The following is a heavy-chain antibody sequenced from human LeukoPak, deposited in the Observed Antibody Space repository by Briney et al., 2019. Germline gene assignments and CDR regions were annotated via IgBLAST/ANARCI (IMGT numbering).Heavy chain of an antibody. J-gene: IGHJ4*02. CDR2: INPNSGGT. V-gene: IGHV1-2*02. D-gene: IGHD3-10*01. CDR3: ARVRVDYYGSGSYSY. CDR1: GYTFTGYY. Sequence: ASVKVSCKASGYTFTGYYMHWVRQAPGQGLVWMGWINPNSGGTNYAQKFQGRVTMTRDTSISTAYIELSRLRSDDTAVYYCARVRVDYYGSGSYSYWGQGTLVTVSS.